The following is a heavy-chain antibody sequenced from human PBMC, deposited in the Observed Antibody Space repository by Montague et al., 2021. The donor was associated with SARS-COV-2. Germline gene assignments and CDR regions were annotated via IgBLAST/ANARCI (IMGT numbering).Heavy chain of an antibody. CDR2: TYYSGST. CDR1: GAPMKSYY. Sequence: SETLSLTCSVSGAPMKSYYWTWVRQSPGKGLQWIGYTYYSGSTSYDPSLQSRLTMTVDTSKNQFTLRLMSVTAADSAVYYCARVEGMIGGITHFDYWGQGLPVTVSS. CDR3: ARVEGMIGGITHFDY. V-gene: IGHV4-59*01. J-gene: IGHJ4*02. D-gene: IGHD2-21*01.